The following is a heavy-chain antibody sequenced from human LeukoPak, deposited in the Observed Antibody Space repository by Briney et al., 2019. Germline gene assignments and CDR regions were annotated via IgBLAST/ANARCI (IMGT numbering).Heavy chain of an antibody. CDR1: AFTFSSYS. CDR3: AKSLSSVAGTVY. Sequence: GGSLRLSCAASAFTFSSYSMNWVRQAPGKGLEWLSSISGNTRYIYYADSVRGRFTVSRDNAKNSLYLQMNSLRAEDTAVYYCAKSLSSVAGTVYWGQGTLVTVSS. V-gene: IGHV3-21*04. CDR2: ISGNTRYI. J-gene: IGHJ4*02. D-gene: IGHD6-19*01.